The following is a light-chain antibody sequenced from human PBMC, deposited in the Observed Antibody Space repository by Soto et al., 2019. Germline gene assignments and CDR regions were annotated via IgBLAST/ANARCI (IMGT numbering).Light chain of an antibody. J-gene: IGKJ1*01. V-gene: IGKV3-20*01. CDR1: QSVTGTY. CDR2: GVS. CDR3: HQYDSSPWT. Sequence: EIVLTQSPGTLSLSPGDRATLSCRASQSVTGTYLAWYQQKPGQAPRLLIYGVSSRATGIPDRFSGSGSGTDFTLTISRLEPEDFAEYYCHQYDSSPWTFGQGTKVEIK.